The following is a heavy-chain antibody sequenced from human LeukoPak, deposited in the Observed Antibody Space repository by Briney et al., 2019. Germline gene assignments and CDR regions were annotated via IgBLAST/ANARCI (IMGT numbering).Heavy chain of an antibody. J-gene: IGHJ4*02. CDR2: ISYDRSNE. D-gene: IGHD7-27*01. CDR1: GFTFSSYA. V-gene: IGHV3-30-3*01. CDR3: ARDGLLGYFDY. Sequence: GRSLRLSCAASGFTFSSYAMHWVRQAPGKGLEWVAVISYDRSNEYYADSVKGRFTISRDNSKNTLYLQMNSLRAEDTAVYYCARDGLLGYFDYWGQGTLVTVSS.